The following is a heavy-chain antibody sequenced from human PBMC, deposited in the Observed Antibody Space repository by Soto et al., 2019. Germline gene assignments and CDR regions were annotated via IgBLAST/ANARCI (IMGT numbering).Heavy chain of an antibody. D-gene: IGHD3-3*01. CDR2: ISHRGST. V-gene: IGHV4-4*02. Sequence: QVHLQESGPGLVKPSGTLALTCAVSGGSISSDKWWTWVRQPPGKGLAWIGEISHRGSTNYSPSFKSRLSLSVDTTKTQFSLRLTSVTAADTAVYYCAAIPLTSGVVSGRFDPWGQGIMVTVSS. CDR3: AAIPLTSGVVSGRFDP. J-gene: IGHJ5*02. CDR1: GGSISSDKW.